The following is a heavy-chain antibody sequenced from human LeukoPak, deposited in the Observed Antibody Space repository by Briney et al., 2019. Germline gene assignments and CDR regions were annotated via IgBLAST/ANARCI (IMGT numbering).Heavy chain of an antibody. Sequence: SETLSLTCAVSGVSFDDYYWSWVRQTPGKGLEWIGEINHSGYTNDSPSLKSRVTLSIDTSRKQFSLNQRSVTVADTGIYYCTRMTAGHDYWGQETLVTVSS. CDR1: GVSFDDYY. V-gene: IGHV4-34*01. J-gene: IGHJ4*02. CDR2: INHSGYT. D-gene: IGHD2-21*02. CDR3: TRMTAGHDY.